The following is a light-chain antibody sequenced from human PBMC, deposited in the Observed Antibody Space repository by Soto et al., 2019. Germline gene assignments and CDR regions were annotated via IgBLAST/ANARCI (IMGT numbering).Light chain of an antibody. CDR1: SSEVGGYNY. V-gene: IGLV2-14*01. J-gene: IGLJ1*01. CDR2: DVS. Sequence: QSALTQPASVSGSPGQSITISCTGTSSEVGGYNYVSWYQQHPGKAPKLLIYDVSNRPSVVSNRFSGSKSGNTASLTISGLQAEDEADYYCSSYTSSSTLYVFGTGTKLTVL. CDR3: SSYTSSSTLYV.